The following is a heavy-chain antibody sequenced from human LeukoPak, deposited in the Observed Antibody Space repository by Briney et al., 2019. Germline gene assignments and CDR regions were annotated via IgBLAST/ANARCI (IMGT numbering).Heavy chain of an antibody. CDR3: ARGVVVPAAISYYMDV. J-gene: IGHJ6*03. Sequence: QPGGSLRLSCAASGFTVSSNYMSWVRQAPGKGLEWVSAIYSGGSTYYADSVKGRFTISRDNSKNTLYLQMNSLRAEDTAVYYCARGVVVPAAISYYMDVWGKGTTVTVSS. CDR2: IYSGGST. D-gene: IGHD2-2*01. CDR1: GFTVSSNY. V-gene: IGHV3-53*01.